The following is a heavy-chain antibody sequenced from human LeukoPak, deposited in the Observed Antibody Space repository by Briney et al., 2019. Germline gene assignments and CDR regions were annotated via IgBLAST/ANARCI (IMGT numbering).Heavy chain of an antibody. CDR3: ARVDSGSACAS. D-gene: IGHD6-19*01. Sequence: GGSLRLSCAASGFTFSSYAMHWVRQAPGKGLEWVAVISYDGSNKYYADSVKGRFTISRDISKNTLYLQMGSLRPEDMAVYYCARVDSGSACASWGQGILVTVSS. CDR2: ISYDGSNK. V-gene: IGHV3-30*14. CDR1: GFTFSSYA. J-gene: IGHJ1*01.